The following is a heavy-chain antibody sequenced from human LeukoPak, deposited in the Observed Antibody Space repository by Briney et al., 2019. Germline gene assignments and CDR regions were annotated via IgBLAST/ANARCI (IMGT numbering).Heavy chain of an antibody. V-gene: IGHV4-61*02. CDR2: IYSSGST. D-gene: IGHD6-19*01. CDR3: ARVSGQFYFYYYMDV. Sequence: SQTLSLTCTVSGGSISSGTLYWSWIRQPAGKGLEWIGRIYSSGSTNYNPSLKSRVTISVDTSKNQFSLRLSSVTAADTAVYYCARVSGQFYFYYYMDVWGKGTTVTISS. CDR1: GGSISSGTLY. J-gene: IGHJ6*03.